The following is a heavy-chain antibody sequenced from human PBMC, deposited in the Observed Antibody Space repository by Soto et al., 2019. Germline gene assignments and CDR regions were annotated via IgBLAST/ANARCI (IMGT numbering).Heavy chain of an antibody. D-gene: IGHD3-22*01. J-gene: IGHJ4*02. V-gene: IGHV3-30*18. CDR3: AKPLANYYDSSGYYNY. Sequence: VGSLRLSCAASGFTFSRYAMHWVRQAPGKGLEWVAVISHDGTNIYYADPVKGRFTISRDNSKNTLYLQMSSLRTEDTAVYYCAKPLANYYDSSGYYNYWGQGTLVTVSS. CDR1: GFTFSRYA. CDR2: ISHDGTNI.